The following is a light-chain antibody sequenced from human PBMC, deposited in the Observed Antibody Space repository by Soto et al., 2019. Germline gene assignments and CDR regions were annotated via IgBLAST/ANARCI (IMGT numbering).Light chain of an antibody. Sequence: QSVLTQPPPVSGAPGQRVTISCTGSRSNIGAGYDVHWYQQVPATAPKLLIYRDTTRPSGVPDRFSGSKSGTSASLAITGLLAEDEADYYCQSYDSSLSGSIVFGAGTKVTVL. CDR3: QSYDSSLSGSIV. V-gene: IGLV1-40*01. CDR2: RDT. J-gene: IGLJ1*01. CDR1: RSNIGAGYD.